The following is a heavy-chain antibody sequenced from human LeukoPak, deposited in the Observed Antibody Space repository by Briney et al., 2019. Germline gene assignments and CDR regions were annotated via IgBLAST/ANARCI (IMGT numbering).Heavy chain of an antibody. Sequence: PSVTLSLTCTVSGGSISTYYWGWIRQPPGKGLEWIGYISYTVTSNYNPSLKSRVPISVDTSKDQFSLKLSSVTAADTAVYYCARVGDWNDLVYWGQGTLVTVSS. CDR3: ARVGDWNDLVY. J-gene: IGHJ4*02. V-gene: IGHV4-59*01. D-gene: IGHD1-1*01. CDR1: GGSISTYY. CDR2: ISYTVTS.